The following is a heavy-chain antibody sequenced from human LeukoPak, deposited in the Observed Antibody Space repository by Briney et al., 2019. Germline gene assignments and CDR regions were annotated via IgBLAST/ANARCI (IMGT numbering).Heavy chain of an antibody. D-gene: IGHD2-8*01. CDR2: IYHSGST. J-gene: IGHJ5*02. Sequence: SETLSLTCTVSGYSISSGYYWGWIRQPPGKGLEWIGSIYHSGSTYYNPSLKSRVTISVDTSKNQFSLKLSSVTAADTAVYYCARGGPLYSPWGRGTLVTVSS. V-gene: IGHV4-38-2*02. CDR1: GYSISSGYY. CDR3: ARGGPLYSP.